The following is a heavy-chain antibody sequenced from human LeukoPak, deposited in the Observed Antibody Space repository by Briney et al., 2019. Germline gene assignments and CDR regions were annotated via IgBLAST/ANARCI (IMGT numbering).Heavy chain of an antibody. J-gene: IGHJ3*01. CDR3: ARVVDSTRAFHV. CDR1: GFXVSNNF. Sequence: GGSLRLSCAASGFXVSNNFMSWVRQAPGQGLEWVSLISGGGGTYYAASVKGRFTISRGNSENSLYLQMNSLRPEDTAAYYCARVVDSTRAFHVWGQGTLVIVSS. CDR2: ISGGGGT. D-gene: IGHD2-21*01. V-gene: IGHV3-66*01.